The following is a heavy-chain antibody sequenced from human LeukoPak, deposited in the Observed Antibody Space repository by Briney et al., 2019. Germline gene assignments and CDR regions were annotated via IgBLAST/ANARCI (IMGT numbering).Heavy chain of an antibody. CDR3: ARGGYCSGGSCYNNWFDP. Sequence: PSETLSLTCTVSGCSISSSSYYWVWIRQPPGKGLEWIGSIYYSGSTYYNPSLKSRVTISVDTSKNQFSLKLSSVTAADTAVYYCARGGYCSGGSCYNNWFDPWGQGTLVTVSS. CDR2: IYYSGST. CDR1: GCSISSSSYY. J-gene: IGHJ5*02. V-gene: IGHV4-39*01. D-gene: IGHD2-15*01.